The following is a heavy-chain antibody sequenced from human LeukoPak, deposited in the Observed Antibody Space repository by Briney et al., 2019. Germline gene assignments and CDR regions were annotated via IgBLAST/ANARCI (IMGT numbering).Heavy chain of an antibody. CDR3: AKDFRIGYSAHFDY. V-gene: IGHV3-23*01. J-gene: IGHJ4*02. CDR2: IYENGGTT. CDR1: GFTFRSHA. Sequence: GGSLRLSCVGSGFTFRSHAMSWVRQAPEKGLEFVSGIYENGGTTYYADSVKGRFSISRDNSKNTLYLQMDSLRGEDTAIYYCAKDFRIGYSAHFDYWGQGALVTVSS. D-gene: IGHD2-21*01.